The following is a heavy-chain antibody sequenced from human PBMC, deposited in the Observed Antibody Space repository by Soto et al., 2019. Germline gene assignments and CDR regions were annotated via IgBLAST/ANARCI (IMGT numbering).Heavy chain of an antibody. CDR3: ARFIVVVPAAINWFDP. J-gene: IGHJ5*02. CDR2: INHSGST. V-gene: IGHV4-34*01. CDR1: GGSFSGYY. D-gene: IGHD2-2*01. Sequence: QVQLQQWGAGLLKPSETLSLTCAVYGGSFSGYYWSWIRQPPGKGLEWIGEINHSGSTNYNPSLKSRVTISVDTSKKQFSLKLSSVTAADTAVYYCARFIVVVPAAINWFDPWGQGTLVTVSS.